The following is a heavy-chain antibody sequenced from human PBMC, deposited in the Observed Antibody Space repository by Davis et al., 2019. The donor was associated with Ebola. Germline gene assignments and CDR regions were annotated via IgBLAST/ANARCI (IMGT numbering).Heavy chain of an antibody. Sequence: SVKVSCKASGGTFSSYAISWVRQAPGQGLEWMGGIIPILGIANYAQKFQGRVTITADKSTSTAYMELSSLRSEDTAVYYCARGYCSGGSCYGYYYGMDVWGQGTTVTVSS. CDR2: IIPILGIA. CDR3: ARGYCSGGSCYGYYYGMDV. CDR1: GGTFSSYA. J-gene: IGHJ6*02. V-gene: IGHV1-69*10. D-gene: IGHD2-15*01.